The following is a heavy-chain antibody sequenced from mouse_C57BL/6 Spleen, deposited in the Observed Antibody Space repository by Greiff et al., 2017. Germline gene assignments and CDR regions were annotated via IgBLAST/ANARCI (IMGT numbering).Heavy chain of an antibody. CDR1: GFTFSSYG. J-gene: IGHJ3*01. Sequence: DVKLVESGGDLVKPGGSLKLSCAASGFTFSSYGMSWVRQTPDKRLEWVATISSGGSYTYYPDSVKGRFTISRDNAKNTLYLQMSSLKSEDTAMYYCARHEDGNYVGWFAYWGQGTLVTVSA. CDR3: ARHEDGNYVGWFAY. CDR2: ISSGGSYT. D-gene: IGHD2-1*01. V-gene: IGHV5-6*02.